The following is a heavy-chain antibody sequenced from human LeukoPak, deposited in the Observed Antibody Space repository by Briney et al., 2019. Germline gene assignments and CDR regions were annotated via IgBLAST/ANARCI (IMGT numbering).Heavy chain of an antibody. CDR1: GFTFSSYG. CDR3: AKVRGDYYDTSGFDS. CDR2: ISYDGSNK. V-gene: IGHV3-30*18. Sequence: GGSLRLSCAASGFTFSSYGMHWVRQAPGKGLEWVAVISYDGSNKYFVDSVKGRFTISRDNSKNTLYLQMNSLRPEDTAVYYCAKVRGDYYDTSGFDSWGRGTLVTVSS. D-gene: IGHD3-22*01. J-gene: IGHJ5*01.